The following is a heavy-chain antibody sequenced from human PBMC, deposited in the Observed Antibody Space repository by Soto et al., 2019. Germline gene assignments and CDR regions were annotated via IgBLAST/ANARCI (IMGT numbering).Heavy chain of an antibody. CDR1: GGSISSGGYS. CDR2: IYHSGST. Sequence: SETLSLTCAVSGGSISSGGYSWSWIRQPPGKGLEWVGYIYHSGSTYYNQSLKSPVTISTDTSKKEFYLTLTSVTAADTAVYYCARATESHYFDYWGRGILVTVSS. J-gene: IGHJ4*02. CDR3: ARATESHYFDY. V-gene: IGHV4-30-2*05.